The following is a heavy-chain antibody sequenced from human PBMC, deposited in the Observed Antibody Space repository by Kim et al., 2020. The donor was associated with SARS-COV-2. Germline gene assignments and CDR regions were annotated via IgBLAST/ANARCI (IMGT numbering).Heavy chain of an antibody. Sequence: GGSLRLSCAASGFTFSGSAMHWVRQASGKGLEWVGRIRSKANSYATAYAASVKGRFTISRDDSKNTAYLQMNSLKTEDTAVYYCTGDIVVVPAAISTSLHQPSRVYGMDVWGQGTTVTVSS. CDR1: GFTFSGSA. CDR2: IRSKANSYAT. V-gene: IGHV3-73*01. J-gene: IGHJ6*02. CDR3: TGDIVVVPAAISTSLHQPSRVYGMDV. D-gene: IGHD2-2*01.